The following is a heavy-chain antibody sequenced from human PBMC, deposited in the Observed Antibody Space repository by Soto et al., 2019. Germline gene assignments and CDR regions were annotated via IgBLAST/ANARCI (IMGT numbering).Heavy chain of an antibody. CDR1: GFTFSNYA. V-gene: IGHV3-23*01. CDR3: ARGGWGTVLDY. D-gene: IGHD1-1*01. CDR2: ISGSDGTT. J-gene: IGHJ4*02. Sequence: EVQLLESGGGLVQPGGSLRLSCAASGFTFSNYALTWVRQAPGKGLEWVSAISGSDGTTYYADSVKGRFTISRDNSMNPLYPQLDSLRGEDTAMYYGARGGWGTVLDYWGQGTLVTVSS.